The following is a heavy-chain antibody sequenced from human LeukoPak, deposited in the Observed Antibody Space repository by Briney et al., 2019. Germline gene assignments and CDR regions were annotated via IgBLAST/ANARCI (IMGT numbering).Heavy chain of an antibody. CDR1: GSTFRDYA. V-gene: IGHV3-43*02. Sequence: GGSLRLSCVASGSTFRDYAMHWVRQPPGKGLEWVSLISRDGNSTYYAGSVKGRFTISRDNSKNSLYLQMNSLRTEDTAFYYCATNFGAYYYDTSGYYDFWGQGTLVTVSS. CDR2: ISRDGNST. J-gene: IGHJ4*02. CDR3: ATNFGAYYYDTSGYYDF. D-gene: IGHD3-22*01.